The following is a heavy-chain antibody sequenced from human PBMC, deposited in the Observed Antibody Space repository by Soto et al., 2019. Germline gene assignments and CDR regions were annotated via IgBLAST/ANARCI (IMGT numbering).Heavy chain of an antibody. CDR1: GFTFSSYA. CDR3: ARDLGSRWNYYYYGMDV. V-gene: IGHV3-30-3*01. Sequence: GGSLRLSCAASGFTFSSYAMHWVRKAPGKGLEWVAVISYDGSNKYYADSVKGRFTISRDNSKNTLYLQMNSLRAEDTAVYYCARDLGSRWNYYYYGMDVWGQGTTVTVSS. J-gene: IGHJ6*02. CDR2: ISYDGSNK. D-gene: IGHD6-13*01.